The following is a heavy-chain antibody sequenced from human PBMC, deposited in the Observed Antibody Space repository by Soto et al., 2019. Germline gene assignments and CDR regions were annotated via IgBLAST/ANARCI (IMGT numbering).Heavy chain of an antibody. CDR2: IYYSGST. D-gene: IGHD3-10*01. CDR1: GGSISSGDYY. J-gene: IGHJ6*02. CDR3: ARGVGGLWFGELSQYYYGREV. V-gene: IGHV4-30-4*01. Sequence: SATGSLTCTVSGGSISSGDYYWSWILQPPGKGLEWIGYIYYSGSTYYNPSLKSRVTISVDTSKNPFSLKLSSVTAADPAVYYGARGVGGLWFGELSQYYYGREVWGHGTTVRVS.